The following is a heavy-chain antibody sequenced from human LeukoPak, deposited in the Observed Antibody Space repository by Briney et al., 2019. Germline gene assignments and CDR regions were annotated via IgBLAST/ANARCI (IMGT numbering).Heavy chain of an antibody. V-gene: IGHV4-61*02. Sequence: SSETLSLTCTVSGGSISSGSYYWSWIRQPAGKGLEWIGRVYTSGTADYNPSLNSRVTMSVDTSKNQFSLKLTSVTAADTAVYYCARAFGNWFDPWGQGTPVIVSS. CDR3: ARAFGNWFDP. CDR1: GGSISSGSYY. CDR2: VYTSGTA. D-gene: IGHD3-16*01. J-gene: IGHJ5*02.